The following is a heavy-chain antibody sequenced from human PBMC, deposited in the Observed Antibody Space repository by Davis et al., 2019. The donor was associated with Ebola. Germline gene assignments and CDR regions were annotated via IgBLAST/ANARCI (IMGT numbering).Heavy chain of an antibody. CDR3: AREPAAGTLYYYYYGMDV. J-gene: IGHJ6*02. CDR2: ISSSGNTI. D-gene: IGHD6-13*01. Sequence: GESLKISCAASAFTFSDYHMSWIRQAPGKGLEWVSYISSSGNTIYYADSVKGRFTISRDNAKNSLYLQMNSLRAEDTAVYYCAREPAAGTLYYYYYGMDVWGQGTTVTVSS. CDR1: AFTFSDYH. V-gene: IGHV3-11*04.